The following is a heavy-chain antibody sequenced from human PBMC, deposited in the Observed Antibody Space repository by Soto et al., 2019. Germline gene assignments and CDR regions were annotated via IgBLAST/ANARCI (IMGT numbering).Heavy chain of an antibody. CDR1: GGSISSYY. J-gene: IGHJ4*02. D-gene: IGHD2-2*01. CDR3: ASMRCDSSTLGYCSRSSCYWFDY. V-gene: IGHV4-59*01. CDR2: IYYSGST. Sequence: SETLSLTCTVSGGSISSYYWSWIRQPPGKGLEWIGYIYYSGSTNYNPSLKSRVTISVDTSKNQFSLKLSSVTAADTAVYYCASMRCDSSTLGYCSRSSCYWFDYWGKGTRVTVAS.